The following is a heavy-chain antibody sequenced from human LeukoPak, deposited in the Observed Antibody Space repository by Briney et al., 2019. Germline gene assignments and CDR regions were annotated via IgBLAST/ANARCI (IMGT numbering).Heavy chain of an antibody. D-gene: IGHD6-13*01. Sequence: GRSLRLSCAASGFTFDDYSMHWVRQAPGKGLEWDSGISWNSGSIVYADSVKGRFTISRDRTKNSLYLQMNSLRAEDMALYYCARGNGYSTSGYVDYWGQGTLVTVSS. CDR3: ARGNGYSTSGYVDY. CDR2: ISWNSGSI. V-gene: IGHV3-9*03. J-gene: IGHJ4*02. CDR1: GFTFDDYS.